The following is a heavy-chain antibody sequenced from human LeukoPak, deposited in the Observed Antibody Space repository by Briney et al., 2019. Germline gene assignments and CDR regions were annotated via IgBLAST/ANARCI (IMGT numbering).Heavy chain of an antibody. CDR1: GTSISSGAYS. CDR2: IYYSGNT. V-gene: IGHV4-31*03. CDR3: ARTITIFGALGYFDY. Sequence: PSQTLSLTCTVSGTSISSGAYSWSWVRQHPGKGLEWLAYIYYSGNTYYNPSLKRRVTISVDTSKNQFSLKLSSVTAADTAVYYCARTITIFGALGYFDYWGQGTLVTVPS. D-gene: IGHD3-3*01. J-gene: IGHJ4*02.